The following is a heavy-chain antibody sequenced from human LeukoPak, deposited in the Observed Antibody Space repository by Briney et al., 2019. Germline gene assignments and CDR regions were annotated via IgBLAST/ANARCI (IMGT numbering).Heavy chain of an antibody. CDR2: IRYDGSNK. Sequence: GGSLRLSCAASGFTFSSYGMHWVRQAPGKGLGWVAFIRYDGSNKYYADSVKGRFTISRDNPKNTLYLQMNSLRAEDTAVYYCAKDQGAYYDSSGLDYWGQGTLVTVSS. CDR1: GFTFSSYG. CDR3: AKDQGAYYDSSGLDY. J-gene: IGHJ4*02. V-gene: IGHV3-30*02. D-gene: IGHD3-22*01.